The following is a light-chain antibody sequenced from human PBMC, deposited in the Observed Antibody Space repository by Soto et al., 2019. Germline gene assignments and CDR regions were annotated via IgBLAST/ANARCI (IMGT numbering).Light chain of an antibody. Sequence: DIVMTQTPLSLPVTPGEPASISCRSSQSLLDSDDGNTYLDWYLQKPGQSPQLLIYTVSYRASGVPDRLSGSGSGTDFTLKISRVEAEDVGVYYCMQRIEFPVTFGGGTKVDIK. J-gene: IGKJ4*02. V-gene: IGKV2-40*01. CDR3: MQRIEFPVT. CDR1: QSLLDSDDGNTY. CDR2: TVS.